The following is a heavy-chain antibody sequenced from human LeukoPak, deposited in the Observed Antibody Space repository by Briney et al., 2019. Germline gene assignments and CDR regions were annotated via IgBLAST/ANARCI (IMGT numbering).Heavy chain of an antibody. Sequence: PSETLSLTCTVSGDSSSSGDYFWNWIRQPPGKGLEWIGYIYYSGSTYYNPSLKSRVSISVDTSKNQFSLKLSSVTAADTAVYYCASSGRGSGSYLYYYGMDVWGKGTTVTVSS. CDR3: ASSGRGSGSYLYYYGMDV. CDR1: GDSSSSGDYF. CDR2: IYYSGST. D-gene: IGHD3-10*01. J-gene: IGHJ6*04. V-gene: IGHV4-30-4*08.